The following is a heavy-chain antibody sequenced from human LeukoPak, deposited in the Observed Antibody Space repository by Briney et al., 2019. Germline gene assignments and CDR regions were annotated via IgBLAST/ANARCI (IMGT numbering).Heavy chain of an antibody. D-gene: IGHD1-7*01. CDR1: GFTFSSYA. J-gene: IGHJ6*02. V-gene: IGHV3-23*01. Sequence: GRSLRLSCAASGFTFSSYAMSWVRQAPGKGLEWVSAISGSGGYTFYADSVKGRFTISRDNSKNTLYVQMNSLRAEDTAVYYCAKDSRSWNYLFYYGMDVWGQGTTVTVSS. CDR2: ISGSGGYT. CDR3: AKDSRSWNYLFYYGMDV.